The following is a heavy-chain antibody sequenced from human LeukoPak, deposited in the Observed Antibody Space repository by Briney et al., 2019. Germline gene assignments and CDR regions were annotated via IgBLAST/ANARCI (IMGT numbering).Heavy chain of an antibody. D-gene: IGHD3-22*01. CDR1: GFSFSDYN. CDR2: ISTGSTYR. CDR3: ATVLGYDSSGYYYGGFDY. Sequence: GGSLRLSCAASGFSFSDYNMNWVRQAPGKGLEWVSFISTGSTYRYYADSLKGRFTISRDNAQNSLYLQMNSLRAEDTAVYYCATVLGYDSSGYYYGGFDYWGQGTLVTVSS. J-gene: IGHJ4*02. V-gene: IGHV3-21*01.